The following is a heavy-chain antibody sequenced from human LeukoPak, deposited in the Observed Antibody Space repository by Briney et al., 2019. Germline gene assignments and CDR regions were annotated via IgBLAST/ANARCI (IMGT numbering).Heavy chain of an antibody. CDR2: IYSGGTGGST. J-gene: IGHJ4*02. CDR1: GFSVSSNY. Sequence: GGSLRLSCAASGFSVSSNYMSWVRQAPGKGLEWVSVIYSGGTGGSTYYADSVKGRFTISRDDSKNTLYLQMNSLRAEDTAVYYCAKDSSIAARYFDCWGQGTLVTVSS. V-gene: IGHV3-66*01. CDR3: AKDSSIAARYFDC. D-gene: IGHD6-6*01.